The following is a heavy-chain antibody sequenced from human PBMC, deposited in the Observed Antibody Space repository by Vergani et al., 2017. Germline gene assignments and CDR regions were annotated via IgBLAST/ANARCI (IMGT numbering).Heavy chain of an antibody. CDR1: GGSISSSSYY. D-gene: IGHD6-19*01. CDR2: IYYSGST. Sequence: QLQLQESGPGLVKPSETLSLTCTVSGGSISSSSYYWGWIRQPPGKGLEWIGSIYYSGSTYYNPSLKSRVTISVDTSKNQFSLKLSSVTAADTAVYYCGSLSVAGTFGWYFDLWGRGTLVTVSS. V-gene: IGHV4-39*01. J-gene: IGHJ2*01. CDR3: GSLSVAGTFGWYFDL.